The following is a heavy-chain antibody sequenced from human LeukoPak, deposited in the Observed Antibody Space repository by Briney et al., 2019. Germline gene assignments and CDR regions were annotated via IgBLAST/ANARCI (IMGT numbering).Heavy chain of an antibody. Sequence: GGSLRLSCAASGFTFSSNWMTWVRQAPGKGLEWVANIKEDGSEEYYVDSVKGRFTISRDNAKNSLYLQMNSLRVEDTALYYCARDGPTAYFDYWGQGTLVTVSS. CDR2: IKEDGSEE. D-gene: IGHD5-18*01. CDR1: GFTFSSNW. CDR3: ARDGPTAYFDY. J-gene: IGHJ4*02. V-gene: IGHV3-7*01.